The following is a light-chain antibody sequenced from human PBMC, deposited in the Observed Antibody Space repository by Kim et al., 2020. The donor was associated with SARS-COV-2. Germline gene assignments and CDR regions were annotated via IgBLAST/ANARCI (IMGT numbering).Light chain of an antibody. V-gene: IGLV1-44*01. J-gene: IGLJ1*01. CDR1: TSNIGNNP. Sequence: ELTQPPSASGTPGQRVTISCSGSTSNIGNNPVSWYQQLPGTAPKLLISINNQRPSGVPDRFSGSKSGTSASLAISGLQSEDEAIYFCAVWDDSLTGSYVFGTGTKVTVL. CDR3: AVWDDSLTGSYV. CDR2: INN.